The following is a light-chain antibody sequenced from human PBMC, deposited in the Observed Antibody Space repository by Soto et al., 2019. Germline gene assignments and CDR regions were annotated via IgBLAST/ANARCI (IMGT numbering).Light chain of an antibody. CDR1: SGHSSYA. Sequence: QSVLTQSPSASASLGASAKLTCTLSSGHSSYAIAWHQQQPEKGPRYFMKLNSDGSHSKGDGIPDRFSGSSSGAERYLTVASLQSEDEADYYCQTWGTGIQVFGTGTKLTVL. J-gene: IGLJ1*01. V-gene: IGLV4-69*01. CDR2: LNSDGSH. CDR3: QTWGTGIQV.